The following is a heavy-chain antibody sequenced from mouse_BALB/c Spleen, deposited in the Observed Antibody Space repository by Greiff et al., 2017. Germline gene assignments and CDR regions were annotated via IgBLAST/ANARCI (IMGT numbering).Heavy chain of an antibody. J-gene: IGHJ3*01. CDR1: GFTFSNYW. CDR2: IRLKSNNYAT. D-gene: IGHD1-2*01. Sequence: EVKLVESGGGLVQPGGSMKLSCVASGFTFSNYWMNWVRQSPEKGLEWVAEIRLKSNNYATHYAESVKGRFTISRDDSKSSVYLQMNNLRAEDTGIYYCTRRDYGYMFAYWGQGTLVTVSA. V-gene: IGHV6-6*02. CDR3: TRRDYGYMFAY.